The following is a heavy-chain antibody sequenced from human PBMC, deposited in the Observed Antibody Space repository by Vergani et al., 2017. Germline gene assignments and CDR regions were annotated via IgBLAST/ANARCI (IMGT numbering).Heavy chain of an antibody. Sequence: QVQLVESGGGVVQPGRSLRLSCAASGFTFSSYGMHWVRQAPGKGLEWVAVIWYDGSNKYYADSVKGRFTISRDNAKNSLYLQMNSLRAEDTAVYYCARDRSELRYFDWLPYYYYGMDVWGQGTTVTVSS. CDR1: GFTFSSYG. D-gene: IGHD3-9*01. CDR2: IWYDGSNK. V-gene: IGHV3-33*01. CDR3: ARDRSELRYFDWLPYYYYGMDV. J-gene: IGHJ6*02.